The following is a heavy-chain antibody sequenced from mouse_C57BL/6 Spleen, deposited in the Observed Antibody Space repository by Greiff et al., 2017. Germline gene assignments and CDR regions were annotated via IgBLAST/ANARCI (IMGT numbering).Heavy chain of an antibody. CDR2: IDPETGGT. J-gene: IGHJ4*01. CDR3: TRSSFATVVATDAMDY. V-gene: IGHV1-15*01. CDR1: GYTFTDYE. D-gene: IGHD1-1*01. Sequence: VHLVESGAELVRPGASVTLSCKASGYTFTDYEMHWVKQTPVHGLEWIGAIDPETGGTAYNQKFKGKAILTADKSSSTAYMELRSLTSEDSAVYYCTRSSFATVVATDAMDYWGQGTSVTVSS.